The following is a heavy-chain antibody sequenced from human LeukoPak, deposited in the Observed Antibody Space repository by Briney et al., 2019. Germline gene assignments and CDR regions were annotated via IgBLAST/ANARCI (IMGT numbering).Heavy chain of an antibody. V-gene: IGHV3-7*03. CDR2: IKHDGSEK. Sequence: GGSLRLSCAASGFTFSSYAMHWVRQAPGKGLEWVANIKHDGSEKYYVDSLKGRFTISRDNAKNSLYLQMNSLRAEDTAVYYCARGLGSSGLIDYWGQGTLVTVSS. CDR3: ARGLGSSGLIDY. J-gene: IGHJ4*02. D-gene: IGHD3-22*01. CDR1: GFTFSSYA.